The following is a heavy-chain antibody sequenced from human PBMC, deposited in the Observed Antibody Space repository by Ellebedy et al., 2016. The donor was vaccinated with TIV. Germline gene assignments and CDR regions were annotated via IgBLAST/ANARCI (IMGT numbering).Heavy chain of an antibody. Sequence: GESLKISXKGSGYTFTNYWIGWVRQMPGKGLEWMGIIYPRDSDTRYRPTFEGQVTISADSATGIAYLQWSALKASDSAMYFCVRLRYSGSSLNYWGQGTQVTVSS. CDR3: VRLRYSGSSLNY. CDR1: GYTFTNYW. J-gene: IGHJ4*02. V-gene: IGHV5-51*01. CDR2: IYPRDSDT. D-gene: IGHD1-26*01.